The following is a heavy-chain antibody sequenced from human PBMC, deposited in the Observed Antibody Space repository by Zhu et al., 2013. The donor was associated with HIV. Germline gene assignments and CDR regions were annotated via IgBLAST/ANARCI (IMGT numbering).Heavy chain of an antibody. CDR2: IIPIFGTA. CDR1: GGTFSSYA. CDR3: ARDGLARYCGGDCYPLKPYWYFDL. V-gene: IGHV1-69*01. D-gene: IGHD2-21*02. Sequence: QVQLVQSGAEVKKPGSSVKVSCKASGGTFSSYAISWVRQAPGQGLEWMGGIIPIFGTANYAQKFQGRVTITADESTSTAYMELSSLRSEDTAVYYCARDGLARYCGGDCYPLKPYWYFDLWGRGTLVTVSS. J-gene: IGHJ2*01.